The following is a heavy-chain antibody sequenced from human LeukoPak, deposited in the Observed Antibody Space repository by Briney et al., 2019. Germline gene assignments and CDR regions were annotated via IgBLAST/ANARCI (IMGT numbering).Heavy chain of an antibody. CDR2: MNPNSGNT. D-gene: IGHD3-22*01. CDR3: ARGPYYYDSSGYYYAEYFQH. CDR1: GYTFTSYD. J-gene: IGHJ1*01. V-gene: IGHV1-8*03. Sequence: GASVKVSCKASGYTFTSYDINWVRQATGQGLEWMGWMNPNSGNTGYAQKFQSRVTITRNTSISTAYMELSSLRSEDTAVYYCARGPYYYDSSGYYYAEYFQHWGQGTLVTVSS.